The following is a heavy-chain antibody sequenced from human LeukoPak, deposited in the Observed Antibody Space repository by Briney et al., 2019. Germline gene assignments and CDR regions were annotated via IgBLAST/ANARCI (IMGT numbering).Heavy chain of an antibody. Sequence: PSETLSLTCTVSGGSISSYHWSWIRQPAGKGLEWIGRISTRGSTNYNPSLKSRVTISVDTSKNQFSLKLSSVTAADTAVYYCARDPSGYFNYWGQGTLVTVSS. CDR1: GGSISSYH. J-gene: IGHJ4*02. V-gene: IGHV4-4*07. CDR2: ISTRGST. CDR3: ARDPSGYFNY. D-gene: IGHD3-22*01.